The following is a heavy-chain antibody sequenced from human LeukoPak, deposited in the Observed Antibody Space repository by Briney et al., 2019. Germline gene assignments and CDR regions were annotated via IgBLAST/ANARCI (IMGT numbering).Heavy chain of an antibody. CDR2: INPNSGGT. CDR3: ERVGLVVTITPIDY. CDR1: GYTFTGYY. V-gene: IGHV1-2*02. D-gene: IGHD3-9*01. J-gene: IGHJ4*02. Sequence: ASVKVSFKASGYTFTGYYIHWVRQAPGQGLEWMGLINPNSGGTNFAQKFQVKVTMTRDASNSTAYMELSRLRSDDTAASYCERVGLVVTITPIDYWGQGTLVTVSS.